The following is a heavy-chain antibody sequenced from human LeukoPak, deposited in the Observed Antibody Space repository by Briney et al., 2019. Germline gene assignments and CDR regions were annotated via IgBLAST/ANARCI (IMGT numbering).Heavy chain of an antibody. J-gene: IGHJ4*02. D-gene: IGHD4-11*01. V-gene: IGHV3-21*01. CDR2: ISSSSSYI. CDR1: GFTFSSYS. Sequence: GGSLRLSCAASGFTFSSYSMNWVRQAPGKGLEWVSSISSSSSYIYYADSVKGRFTTSRDNAKNSLYLQMNSLRAEDTAVYYCARGPTVTYFDYWGQGTLVTVSS. CDR3: ARGPTVTYFDY.